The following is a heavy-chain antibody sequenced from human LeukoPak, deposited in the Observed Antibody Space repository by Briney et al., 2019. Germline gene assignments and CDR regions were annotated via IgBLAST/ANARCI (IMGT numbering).Heavy chain of an antibody. CDR3: ARRTPITMVRGVIPLYYFDY. CDR2: IKQDGSEK. CDR1: GFTFSSYW. Sequence: GGSLRLSCAASGFTFSSYWMSWVRQAPGKGLEWVANIKQDGSEKYYVDSVKGRFTISRDNAKNSLYLQMNSLRAEHTAVYYCARRTPITMVRGVIPLYYFDYWGQGTLVTVSS. J-gene: IGHJ4*02. D-gene: IGHD3-10*01. V-gene: IGHV3-7*04.